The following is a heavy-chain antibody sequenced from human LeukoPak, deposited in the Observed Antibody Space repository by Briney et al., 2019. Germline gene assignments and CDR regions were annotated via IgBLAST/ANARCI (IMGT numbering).Heavy chain of an antibody. CDR3: ARPHYDFWSGYSGDAFDI. Sequence: GESLKISCKGSGYSFTSYWIGWVRQMPGKGLEWMGIIYPGDSDTRCSPSFQGQVTISADKSISTAYLQWSSLKASDTAMYYCARPHYDFWSGYSGDAFDIWGQGTMVTVSS. CDR1: GYSFTSYW. D-gene: IGHD3-3*01. J-gene: IGHJ3*02. V-gene: IGHV5-51*01. CDR2: IYPGDSDT.